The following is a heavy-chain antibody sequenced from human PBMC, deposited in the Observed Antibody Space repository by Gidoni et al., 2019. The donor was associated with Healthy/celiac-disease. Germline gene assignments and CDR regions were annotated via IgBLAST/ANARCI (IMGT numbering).Heavy chain of an antibody. J-gene: IGHJ5*02. CDR1: GYTFTSYY. Sequence: QVQLVQSGAEVKKPGASVKVSCKASGYTFTSYYMHWVRQAPVQGLEWMGIINPSGGITCYEQKFQGRVTMTRDTSTSTVYMELSSLRSEDTAVYYCSRAPYLRYCSITSCPNTAWFDPWGQGTLVTVSS. D-gene: IGHD2-2*01. CDR2: INPSGGIT. V-gene: IGHV1-46*03. CDR3: SRAPYLRYCSITSCPNTAWFDP.